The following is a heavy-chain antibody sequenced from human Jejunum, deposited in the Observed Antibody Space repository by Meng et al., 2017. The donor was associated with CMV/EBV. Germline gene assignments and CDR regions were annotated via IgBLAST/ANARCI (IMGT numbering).Heavy chain of an antibody. CDR1: VSSGNYY. CDR2: LSYSGST. D-gene: IGHD2-2*01. CDR3: ARAGCSRGYCSSGLAP. J-gene: IGHJ5*02. V-gene: IGHV4-61*01. Sequence: VSSGNYYWSWLRQPPGKRLEWIAYLSYSGSTDYNPSLKSRVTISIDTSKNQFSLKLSSVTAADTAVYYCARAGCSRGYCSSGLAPWGQGTLVTVSS.